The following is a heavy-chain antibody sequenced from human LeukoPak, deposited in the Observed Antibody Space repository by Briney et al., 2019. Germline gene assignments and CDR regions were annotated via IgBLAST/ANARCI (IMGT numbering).Heavy chain of an antibody. D-gene: IGHD3-16*02. CDR1: GFTFSSYA. J-gene: IGHJ3*02. CDR2: ISYDGSNK. V-gene: IGHV3-30-3*01. CDR3: AKARGIEDAFDI. Sequence: PGGSLRLSCAASGFTFSSYAMHWVRQAPGKGLEWVAVISYDGSNKFYADSVKGRFTISRDNSKNTLYLQMNSLRAEDTAVYYCAKARGIEDAFDIWGQGTMVTVSS.